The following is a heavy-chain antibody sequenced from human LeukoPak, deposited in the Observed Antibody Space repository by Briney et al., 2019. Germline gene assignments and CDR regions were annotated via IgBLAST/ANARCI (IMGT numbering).Heavy chain of an antibody. CDR2: ISGDGGST. V-gene: IGHV3-23*01. Sequence: TGGSLRLSCAASGFSFDTYAMTWVRQAPGKGLELVSGISGDGGSTYYAVSVKGRFTISRDNSKNTLYLQMNGLRPEDTAVYYCTLGSLYSSNWYGDYWGQGTLVTVSS. CDR1: GFSFDTYA. D-gene: IGHD6-13*01. CDR3: TLGSLYSSNWYGDY. J-gene: IGHJ4*02.